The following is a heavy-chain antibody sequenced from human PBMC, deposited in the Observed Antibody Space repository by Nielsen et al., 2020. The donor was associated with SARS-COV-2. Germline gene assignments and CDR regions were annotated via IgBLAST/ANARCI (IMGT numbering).Heavy chain of an antibody. Sequence: KVSCKGSGYSFTSYWISWVRQMPGKGLEWMGIIYPGDSDTRYSPSFQGQVTISADKSISTAYLQWSSLKASDTAMYYCARTGYCSGGICYSDYYYVMDVWGQGTMVTVSS. CDR3: ARTGYCSGGICYSDYYYVMDV. J-gene: IGHJ6*02. CDR2: IYPGDSDT. V-gene: IGHV5-51*01. D-gene: IGHD2-15*01. CDR1: GYSFTSYW.